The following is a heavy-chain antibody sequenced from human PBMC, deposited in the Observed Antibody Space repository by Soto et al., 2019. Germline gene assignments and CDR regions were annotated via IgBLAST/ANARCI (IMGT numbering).Heavy chain of an antibody. CDR1: GFTFSSYA. Sequence: GGSLRLSCAASGFTFSSYAMHWVRQAPGKGLEWVAVISYDGSNKYYADSVKGRFTISRDNSKNTLYLQMNSLRAEDTAVYYCARDGDGYSYGPEPDYWGQGTLVTVSS. CDR2: ISYDGSNK. CDR3: ARDGDGYSYGPEPDY. J-gene: IGHJ4*02. D-gene: IGHD5-18*01. V-gene: IGHV3-30-3*01.